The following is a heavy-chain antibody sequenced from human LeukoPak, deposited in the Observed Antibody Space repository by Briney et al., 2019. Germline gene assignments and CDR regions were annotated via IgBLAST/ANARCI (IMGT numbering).Heavy chain of an antibody. CDR1: GFTFDDFA. Sequence: GRSLRLSCAASGFTFDDFAMHWVRQAPGKGLEWVSGISWSSGSIGYAESVKGRFTISRDNAKNSLYLQMNSLRVEDTALYYCAKDRGRNYYYGMDVWGQGTTVTVSS. J-gene: IGHJ6*02. V-gene: IGHV3-9*01. CDR2: ISWSSGSI. CDR3: AKDRGRNYYYGMDV.